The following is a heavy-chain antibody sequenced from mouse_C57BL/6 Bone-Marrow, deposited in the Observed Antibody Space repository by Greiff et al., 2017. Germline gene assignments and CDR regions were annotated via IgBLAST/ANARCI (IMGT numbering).Heavy chain of an antibody. D-gene: IGHD2-4*01. V-gene: IGHV1-39*01. CDR2: INPNYGTT. CDR3: ARGYDYDYAMDY. Sequence: EVQLQESGPELVKPGASVKISCKASGYSFTDYNMNWVKQSNGKSLEWIGVINPNYGTTSYNQKFKGKATLTVDPSSRTAYMQLNILTSEDSAVYYWARGYDYDYAMDYWGQGTSVTVSS. CDR1: GYSFTDYN. J-gene: IGHJ4*01.